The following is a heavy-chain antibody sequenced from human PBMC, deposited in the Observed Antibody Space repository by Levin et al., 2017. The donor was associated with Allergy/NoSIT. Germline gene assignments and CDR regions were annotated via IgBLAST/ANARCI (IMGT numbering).Heavy chain of an antibody. Sequence: LSLTCAASGFQFSLYGMHWVRQAPGKGLEWVALIVFDGNDQYYADSVKGRFTISRDNSKNTLYLQMSSMRENDTAIYYCAKRGYCSGNTCQSHDAIDVWGQGTLVIVSS. CDR1: GFQFSLYG. J-gene: IGHJ3*01. CDR2: IVFDGNDQ. D-gene: IGHD2-15*01. CDR3: AKRGYCSGNTCQSHDAIDV. V-gene: IGHV3-30*18.